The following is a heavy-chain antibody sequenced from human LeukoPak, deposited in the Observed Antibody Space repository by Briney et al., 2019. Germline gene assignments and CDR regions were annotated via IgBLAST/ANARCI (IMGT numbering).Heavy chain of an antibody. CDR1: GDIVSSNSAA. CDR2: TYYRSKWYN. CDR3: AKMGYCSGGSCYSYYYYGMDV. D-gene: IGHD2-15*01. J-gene: IGHJ6*02. V-gene: IGHV6-1*01. Sequence: SQTLSLTCAISGDIVSSNSAAWNWIRQSPSRGLEWLGRTYYRSKWYNDYAVSVKSRITINPDTSKNQFSLQLNSVTPEDTAVYYCAKMGYCSGGSCYSYYYYGMDVWGQGTTVTVSS.